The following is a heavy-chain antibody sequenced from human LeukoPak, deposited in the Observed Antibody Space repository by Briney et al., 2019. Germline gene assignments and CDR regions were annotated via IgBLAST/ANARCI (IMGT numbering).Heavy chain of an antibody. J-gene: IGHJ5*02. V-gene: IGHV3-33*01. CDR3: ARGNGNVGGRLDP. CDR2: IWANGNDK. Sequence: PGGSLRLSCAAPAFIFSHYGMHWVRQVPGKGLEWVAVIWANGNDKYYIDSVKGRFTVSRDNSKNTLYLQMTNLRVDDTAIYYCARGNGNVGGRLDPWGQGTRVTVSS. D-gene: IGHD4-23*01. CDR1: AFIFSHYG.